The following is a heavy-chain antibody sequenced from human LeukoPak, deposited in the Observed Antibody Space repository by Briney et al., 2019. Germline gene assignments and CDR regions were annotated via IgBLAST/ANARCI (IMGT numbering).Heavy chain of an antibody. CDR1: GYTFTSYG. CDR3: AREAPYNWNPPSLDY. V-gene: IGHV1-18*01. J-gene: IGHJ4*02. D-gene: IGHD1-20*01. Sequence: VASVKVSCKASGYTFTSYGISWVRQAPGQGLEWMGWISAYNGNTNYAQKLQGRVTMTTDTSTSTAYMELRSLRSDDTAVYYCAREAPYNWNPPSLDYWGQGTLVTVSS. CDR2: ISAYNGNT.